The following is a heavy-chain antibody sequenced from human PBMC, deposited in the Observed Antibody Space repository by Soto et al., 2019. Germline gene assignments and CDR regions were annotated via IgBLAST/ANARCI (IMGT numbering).Heavy chain of an antibody. V-gene: IGHV3-48*01. Sequence: GGSLRLSCAASGFTFSTYSMNWVRQAPGKGLEWVSYISSSSSTIFYTDSVKGRFTVSRDNAKNSLYLQMNSLRAEDTAVYYCARADSGYAHGYYYYGMDVWGQGTTVTVSS. CDR2: ISSSSSTI. J-gene: IGHJ6*02. CDR3: ARADSGYAHGYYYYGMDV. D-gene: IGHD5-12*01. CDR1: GFTFSTYS.